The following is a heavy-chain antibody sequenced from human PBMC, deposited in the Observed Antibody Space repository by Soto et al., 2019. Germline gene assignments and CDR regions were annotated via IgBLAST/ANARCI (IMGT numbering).Heavy chain of an antibody. J-gene: IGHJ4*02. Sequence: SESPVLTCTGSCVSMSSGGYFCGWFRQPPGKGLEWIGYIYYSGSTNYNPSLKSRVTISVDTSKNQFSLKLSSVTAADTAVYYCARRYGGTFDYWGQGTLVTVSS. CDR3: ARRYGGTFDY. D-gene: IGHD2-15*01. V-gene: IGHV4-61*05. CDR1: CVSMSSGGYF. CDR2: IYYSGST.